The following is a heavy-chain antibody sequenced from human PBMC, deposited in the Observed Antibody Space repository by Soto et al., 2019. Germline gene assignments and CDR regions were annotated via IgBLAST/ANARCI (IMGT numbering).Heavy chain of an antibody. CDR2: IFGNGDGI. CDR3: AKVRLTDGLWPFDH. Sequence: EVQLVESGGGLVQPGGSLILSCSASGFTFGTYAMSWVRQAPGKGLEWVSGIFGNGDGISYGDVVKGRFTISRDNTNNLFDHLMRSLRVEDTAVYDCAKVRLTDGLWPFDHGGLGTRVTVSS. D-gene: IGHD2-8*01. CDR1: GFTFGTYA. J-gene: IGHJ4*01. V-gene: IGHV3-23*04.